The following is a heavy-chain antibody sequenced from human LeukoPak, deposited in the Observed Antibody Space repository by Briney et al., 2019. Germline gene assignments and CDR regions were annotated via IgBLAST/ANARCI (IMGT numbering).Heavy chain of an antibody. CDR2: IRSKAYGGTT. Sequence: GGSLRLSCTASGFTFGDYAMSWVRQAPGKGLEWVGFIRSKAYGGTTEYAASVKGRFTISRDDSKSIAYLQMNSLKTEDTAVYYCTTLVGYCSSTSCWEYYYYYMDVWGKGTTVTVSS. J-gene: IGHJ6*03. D-gene: IGHD2-2*01. V-gene: IGHV3-49*04. CDR1: GFTFGDYA. CDR3: TTLVGYCSSTSCWEYYYYYMDV.